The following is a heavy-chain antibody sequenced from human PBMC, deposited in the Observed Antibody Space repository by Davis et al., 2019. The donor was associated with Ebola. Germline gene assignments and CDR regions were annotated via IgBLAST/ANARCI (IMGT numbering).Heavy chain of an antibody. V-gene: IGHV3-13*01. CDR3: ARGGISLVRGVMGDYYYGMDV. Sequence: GGSLRLSCAASGFTFSRYAMHWVRQATGKGLEWVSTIGSEGDTYYPGSVKGRFTISRENAKNSLYLQMNSLRVGDTAVYYCARGGISLVRGVMGDYYYGMDVWGKGTTVTVSS. D-gene: IGHD3-10*01. J-gene: IGHJ6*04. CDR2: IGSEGDT. CDR1: GFTFSRYA.